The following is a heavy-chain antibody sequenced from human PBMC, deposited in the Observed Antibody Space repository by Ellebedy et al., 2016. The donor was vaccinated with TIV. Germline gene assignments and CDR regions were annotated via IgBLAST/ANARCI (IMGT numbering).Heavy chain of an antibody. Sequence: GGSLRLSCAASGFTFSSYGMHWVRQAPGKGPEWVAVISYDGNNEYYADSVKGRFTISRDNSKNTLYLQMNSLRAEDTAVYYCAKALGGAAAGSPFDYWGQGTLVTVSS. V-gene: IGHV3-30*18. CDR2: ISYDGNNE. CDR3: AKALGGAAAGSPFDY. CDR1: GFTFSSYG. D-gene: IGHD6-13*01. J-gene: IGHJ4*02.